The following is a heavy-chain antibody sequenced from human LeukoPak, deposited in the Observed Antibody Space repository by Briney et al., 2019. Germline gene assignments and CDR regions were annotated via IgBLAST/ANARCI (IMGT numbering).Heavy chain of an antibody. CDR3: ASSKGSGTYYFDY. J-gene: IGHJ4*02. CDR2: ISSNGGST. CDR1: GFTFSSYA. D-gene: IGHD1-7*01. Sequence: GGSLRLSCAASGFTFSSYAMHWVRHAPGKGLEYVSAISSNGGSTYYANSVKGRFTISRDNSKNTLYLQMGSLRAEDMAVYYCASSKGSGTYYFDYWGQGTLVTVSS. V-gene: IGHV3-64*01.